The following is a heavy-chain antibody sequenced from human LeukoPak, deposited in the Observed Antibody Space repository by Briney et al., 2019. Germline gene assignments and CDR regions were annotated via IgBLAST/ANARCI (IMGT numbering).Heavy chain of an antibody. D-gene: IGHD4-17*01. J-gene: IGHJ4*02. Sequence: GGSLRLSCAASGFTFSSYGMSWVRQAPGKGLEWVSGISWNSGSIGYADSVKGRFTISRDNAKNSLYLQMNSLRAEDTALYYCAKDVIATVTQGIDYWGQGTLVTVSS. V-gene: IGHV3-9*01. CDR2: ISWNSGSI. CDR3: AKDVIATVTQGIDY. CDR1: GFTFSSYG.